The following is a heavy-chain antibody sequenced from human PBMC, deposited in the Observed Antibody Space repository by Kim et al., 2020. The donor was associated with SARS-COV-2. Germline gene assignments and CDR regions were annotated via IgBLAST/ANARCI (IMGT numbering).Heavy chain of an antibody. D-gene: IGHD3-10*01. J-gene: IGHJ3*02. CDR1: GGSISSSSYY. CDR2: IYYSGST. CDR3: ARDGALLWFGEFRDAFDI. Sequence: SETLSLTCTVSGGSISSSSYYWGWIRQPPGKGLEWIGSIYYSGSTYYNPSLKSRVTISVETSKNQFSLKLSSVTAADTAVYYCARDGALLWFGEFRDAFDIWGQGTMVTVSS. V-gene: IGHV4-39*02.